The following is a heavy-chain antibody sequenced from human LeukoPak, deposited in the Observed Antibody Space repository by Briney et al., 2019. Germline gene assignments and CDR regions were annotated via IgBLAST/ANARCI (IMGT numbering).Heavy chain of an antibody. Sequence: GGSLRLSCAASGFTFSSYGMHWVRQAPGKGLEWVAVIWYDGSNKYNADSVKGRFTISRDNSKNTLYLQMNSLRAEDTAVYYCTRANSATIPGVDPWGQGTLVTVSS. D-gene: IGHD1-26*01. V-gene: IGHV3-33*01. CDR2: IWYDGSNK. CDR1: GFTFSSYG. J-gene: IGHJ5*02. CDR3: TRANSATIPGVDP.